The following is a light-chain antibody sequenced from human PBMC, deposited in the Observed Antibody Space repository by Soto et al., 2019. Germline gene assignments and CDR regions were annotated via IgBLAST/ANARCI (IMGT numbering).Light chain of an antibody. V-gene: IGKV1-39*02. CDR3: QQRSMWPRT. CDR2: AAS. CDR1: QSISSY. J-gene: IGKJ4*01. Sequence: QMKHSPSDLSAPLAAEANITWRASQSISSYLNWYQQKPGKAPKLLIYAASSLQSGVPSRFSGSGSGTDFTLTISNLVPEDSAVYYCQQRSMWPRTFGRGTKVDI.